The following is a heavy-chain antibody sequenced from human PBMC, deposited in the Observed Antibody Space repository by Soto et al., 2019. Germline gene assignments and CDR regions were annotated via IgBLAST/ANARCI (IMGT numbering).Heavy chain of an antibody. V-gene: IGHV1-18*01. D-gene: IGHD3-9*01. J-gene: IGHJ4*02. CDR3: ARDRDDILTGYPLDY. Sequence: ASVTGSCTASGYTFTSYGISWVRQAPGQGLEWMGWISAYNGNTNYAQKLQGRVTMTTDTSTSTAYMELRSLRSDGTAVYYCARDRDDILTGYPLDYWGQGTLVTVSS. CDR1: GYTFTSYG. CDR2: ISAYNGNT.